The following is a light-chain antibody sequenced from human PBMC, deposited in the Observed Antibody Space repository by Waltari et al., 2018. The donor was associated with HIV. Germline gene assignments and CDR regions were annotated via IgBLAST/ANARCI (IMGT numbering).Light chain of an antibody. CDR2: WAS. V-gene: IGKV4-1*01. Sequence: DIVMTQSPDSLAMSLRERATINCKSSQRIVYSSQKKNYLAWYQQKPGQPPKLLIYWASAREAGVPDRFRGSGSGTDFTLTSSSLQAEDVAVYYCQQYYSSPYTFGQGTKLEIK. CDR3: QQYYSSPYT. J-gene: IGKJ2*01. CDR1: QRIVYSSQKKNY.